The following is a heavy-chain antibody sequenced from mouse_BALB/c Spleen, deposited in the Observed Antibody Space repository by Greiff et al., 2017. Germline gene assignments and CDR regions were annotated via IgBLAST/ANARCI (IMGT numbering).Heavy chain of an antibody. D-gene: IGHD1-2*01. CDR3: ASPITTAYYYAMDY. CDR2: INPYNDGT. V-gene: IGHV1-14*01. J-gene: IGHJ4*01. Sequence: EVQLQQSGPELVKPGASVKMSCKASGYTFTSYVMHWVKQKPGQGLEWIGYINPYNDGTKYNEKFKGKATLTSDKSSSTAYMELSSLTSEDSAVYYCASPITTAYYYAMDYWGQGTSVTVSS. CDR1: GYTFTSYV.